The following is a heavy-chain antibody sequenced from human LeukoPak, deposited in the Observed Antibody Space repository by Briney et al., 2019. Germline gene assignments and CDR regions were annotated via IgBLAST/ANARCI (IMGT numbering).Heavy chain of an antibody. CDR1: GYTFTSYD. V-gene: IGHV1-18*01. J-gene: IGHJ4*02. CDR2: ISAYNGNT. D-gene: IGHD3-10*01. CDR3: AREGLYYYGSGSYPFDY. Sequence: SSVKVSCKASGYTFTSYDISWVRQAPGQGLEWMGWISAYNGNTNYAQKLQGRVTTTTDTSTSTAYMELRSLRSDDTAVYYCAREGLYYYGSGSYPFDYWGQGTLVTVSS.